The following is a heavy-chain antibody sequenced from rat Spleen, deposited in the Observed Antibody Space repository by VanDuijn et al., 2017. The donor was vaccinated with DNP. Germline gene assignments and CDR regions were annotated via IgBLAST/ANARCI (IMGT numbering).Heavy chain of an antibody. Sequence: EVQLVESGGGLVQPGRSLKVSCAASGFTFSDYNMAWVRQAPKKGLEWVATIIYDGSRTYYQDSVKGRFTISRNNVNSILYLQMNSLRSEDTATYYCAKANGRDWGQGVMVTVSS. V-gene: IGHV5S10*01. J-gene: IGHJ2*01. CDR1: GFTFSDYN. D-gene: IGHD1-2*01. CDR2: IIYDGSRT. CDR3: AKANGRD.